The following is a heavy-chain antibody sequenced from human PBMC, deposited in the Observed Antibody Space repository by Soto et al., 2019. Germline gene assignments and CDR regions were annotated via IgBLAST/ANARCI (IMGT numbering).Heavy chain of an antibody. V-gene: IGHV4-4*02. CDR1: GGSISSSNW. CDR2: IYHSGST. CDR3: HPDRDYGTCDDYYYYRHAG. Sequence: SETRSVSCAVSGGSISSSNWWSWVRQPPGKGLEWIGEIYHSGSTNYNPSLKSRVTISVDKSKNQFSLKLSSVTAADTAVYYCHPDRDYGTCDDYYYYRHAGRAQSTTDTVS. J-gene: IGHJ6*02. D-gene: IGHD4-17*01.